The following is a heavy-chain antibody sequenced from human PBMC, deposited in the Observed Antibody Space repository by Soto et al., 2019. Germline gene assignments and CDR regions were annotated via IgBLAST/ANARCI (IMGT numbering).Heavy chain of an antibody. D-gene: IGHD3-3*01. Sequence: SETLSLTCTVSGGSVTSGGYYWIWIRQHPGKGLEWLGYIYYNGNTYYNPSLKSRVTISVDTSKNQFSLKLSSVTAADTAVYYCARRVFGVVIMLDYWGQGTLVTVSS. CDR3: ARRVFGVVIMLDY. CDR2: IYYNGNT. J-gene: IGHJ4*02. CDR1: GGSVTSGGYY. V-gene: IGHV4-31*03.